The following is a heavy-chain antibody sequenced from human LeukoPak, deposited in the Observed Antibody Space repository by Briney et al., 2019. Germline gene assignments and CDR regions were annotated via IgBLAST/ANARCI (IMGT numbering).Heavy chain of an antibody. CDR3: ARTYDSSGHAPNWFDP. Sequence: SETLSLTCTVSGGSISNYFWSWIRQPPGKGLECIGYVYYSDSTNYNPSLKSRVTISVDTSKNQFSLKLSSVTAADTAVYYCARTYDSSGHAPNWFDPWGQGTLVTVSS. V-gene: IGHV4-59*01. CDR2: VYYSDST. CDR1: GGSISNYF. J-gene: IGHJ5*02. D-gene: IGHD3-22*01.